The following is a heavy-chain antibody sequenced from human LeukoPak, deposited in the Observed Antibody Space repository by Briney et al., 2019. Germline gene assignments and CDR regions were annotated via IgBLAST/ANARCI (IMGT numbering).Heavy chain of an antibody. CDR1: GGPIRSYY. CDR2: IYYSGST. CDR3: ARGPLYYFDY. Sequence: SETLSLTCTVSGGPIRSYYWSWIRQPPGKGLEWIGYIYYSGSTNYNPSLKSRVTISVDTSKNQFSLKLSSVTAADTAVYYCARGPLYYFDYWDQGTLVTVSS. V-gene: IGHV4-59*01. J-gene: IGHJ4*02.